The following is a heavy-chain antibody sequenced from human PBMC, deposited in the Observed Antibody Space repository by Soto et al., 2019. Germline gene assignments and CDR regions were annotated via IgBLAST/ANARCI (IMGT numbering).Heavy chain of an antibody. Sequence: ASVKVSCKASGYAFTGYGISWVRQAPGQGLEWMGWISAYNGNTNYAQKLQGRVTMTTDTSTSTAYMELRSLRSDDTAVYYCARDAGLKNTGCIPLSYDYWGQGTLVPVAS. D-gene: IGHD3-10*01. J-gene: IGHJ4*02. CDR2: ISAYNGNT. CDR3: ARDAGLKNTGCIPLSYDY. CDR1: GYAFTGYG. V-gene: IGHV1-18*01.